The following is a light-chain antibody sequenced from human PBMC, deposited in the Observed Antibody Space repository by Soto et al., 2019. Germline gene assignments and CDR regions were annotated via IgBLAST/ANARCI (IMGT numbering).Light chain of an antibody. Sequence: QSVLTQPPSVSGAPGQRVTISCTGSSSNIGAGYDVHWYQQLPGTAPKLLIYGNSNRPSGVPDRFSGSKSGTSASLAITGLQDEDEADYCCQSYDSSLSASVFGGGTKLTVL. CDR2: GNS. CDR1: SSNIGAGYD. V-gene: IGLV1-40*01. CDR3: QSYDSSLSASV. J-gene: IGLJ3*02.